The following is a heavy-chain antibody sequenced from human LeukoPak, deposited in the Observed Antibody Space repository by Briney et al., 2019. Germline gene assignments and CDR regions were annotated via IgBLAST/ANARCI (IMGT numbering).Heavy chain of an antibody. CDR1: GYSFTSYW. CDR2: IYSGDSDP. Sequence: GGSLKISCKGSGYSFTSYWIGWVRQMPGKGLEWMGIIYSGDSDPRYSPSFQGQVTISADKSISTAYLQWSSLEASDTAMYYCARGYCTSTTCYFDYWGQGTLVTVSS. D-gene: IGHD2-2*01. J-gene: IGHJ4*02. V-gene: IGHV5-51*01. CDR3: ARGYCTSTTCYFDY.